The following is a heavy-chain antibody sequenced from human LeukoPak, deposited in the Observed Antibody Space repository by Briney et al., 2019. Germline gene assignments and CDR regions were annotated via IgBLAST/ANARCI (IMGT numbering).Heavy chain of an antibody. CDR2: IYTSGNT. J-gene: IGHJ4*02. Sequence: SETLSLTCTVSGGSISSYYWSWIRQPAGKGLEWIGHIYTSGNTNYNPSLKSRVTMSVGTSKNQFSLKLSSVTAADTAVYYCARLGFGDHPFHYWGQGTLATLCS. V-gene: IGHV4-4*07. CDR3: ARLGFGDHPFHY. CDR1: GGSISSYY. D-gene: IGHD3-10*01.